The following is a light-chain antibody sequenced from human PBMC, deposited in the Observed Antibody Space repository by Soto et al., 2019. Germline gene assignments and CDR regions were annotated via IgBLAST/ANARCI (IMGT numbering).Light chain of an antibody. V-gene: IGKV1-5*01. CDR2: DAS. CDR3: HQYGSLRM. Sequence: DIQMTQSPSTLSASVGDRVTITCRASQSINNWLAWYQQKPGKAPKLLMYDASTLEIGVPSRFSGSGSGTEFTLTISSLQPDDFATYYCHQYGSLRMFGQGTKVEVK. J-gene: IGKJ1*01. CDR1: QSINNW.